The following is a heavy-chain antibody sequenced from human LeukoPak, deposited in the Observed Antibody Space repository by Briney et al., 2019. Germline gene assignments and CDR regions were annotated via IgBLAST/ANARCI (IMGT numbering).Heavy chain of an antibody. CDR3: ARSHRYYDSSGYYYN. CDR2: ISGSGGST. CDR1: GFTFSSYA. D-gene: IGHD3-22*01. V-gene: IGHV3-23*01. J-gene: IGHJ4*02. Sequence: GGSLRLSCAASGFTFSSYAMSWVRQAPGKGLEWVSAISGSGGSTYYADSVKGRFTISRDNSKNTLYLQMNSLRAEDTAVYYCARSHRYYDSSGYYYNWGQGTLVTVSS.